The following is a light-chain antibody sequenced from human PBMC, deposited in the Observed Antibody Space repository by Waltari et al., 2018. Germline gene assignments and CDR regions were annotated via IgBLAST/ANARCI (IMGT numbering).Light chain of an antibody. J-gene: IGKJ3*01. CDR3: QRYDNLPIFA. CDR2: DAS. CDR1: QDISNY. Sequence: DIQMTQSPSSLSAYVGDRVTITCQASQDISNYLNWYQQKPGKAPKLLIFDASNLETGVPSRFSGSRSGTHFTLTISSLQPEDVATYYCQRYDNLPIFAFGPGTKVD. V-gene: IGKV1-33*01.